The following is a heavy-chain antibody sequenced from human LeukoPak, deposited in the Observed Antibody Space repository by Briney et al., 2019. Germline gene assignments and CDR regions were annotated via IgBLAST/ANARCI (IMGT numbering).Heavy chain of an antibody. CDR2: ISSSSSYI. J-gene: IGHJ4*02. V-gene: IGHV3-21*01. D-gene: IGHD6-13*01. CDR1: GFTFSSYS. Sequence: GGSLRLSCAASGFTFSSYSMNWVRQAPGKGLEWVSSISSSSSYIYYADSVKGRFTISRDNAKNSLYLQMNSLRAEDTAVYYCARDYSSWYSYYFDYWGQGTLVTVSS. CDR3: ARDYSSWYSYYFDY.